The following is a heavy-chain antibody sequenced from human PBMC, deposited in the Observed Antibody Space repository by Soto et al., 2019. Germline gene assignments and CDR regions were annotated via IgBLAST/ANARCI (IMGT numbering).Heavy chain of an antibody. D-gene: IGHD3-9*01. CDR1: GCSFSRFS. Sequence: SETLSLTCPVSGCSFSRFSWTWIRQPPGKGLEWFGYIYFDGATNYNPSLKSRVTMSVDTSKNQFSLEVTTVTAADTAVYYCARVNDVLTGAYDYWGQGILVTVSS. V-gene: IGHV4-59*01. J-gene: IGHJ4*02. CDR2: IYFDGAT. CDR3: ARVNDVLTGAYDY.